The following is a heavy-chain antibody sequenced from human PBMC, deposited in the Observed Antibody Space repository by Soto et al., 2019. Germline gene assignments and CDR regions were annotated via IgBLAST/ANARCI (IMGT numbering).Heavy chain of an antibody. Sequence: ASVKVSCKASGYTFTSYAMHWVRQAPGQRLEWMGWINAGNGNTKYSQKFQGRVTITRDTSASTAYMELSSLRSEDTAVYYCARVESSLGSIGYWGQGTLVTVSS. V-gene: IGHV1-3*01. D-gene: IGHD6-19*01. CDR3: ARVESSLGSIGY. CDR2: INAGNGNT. CDR1: GYTFTSYA. J-gene: IGHJ4*02.